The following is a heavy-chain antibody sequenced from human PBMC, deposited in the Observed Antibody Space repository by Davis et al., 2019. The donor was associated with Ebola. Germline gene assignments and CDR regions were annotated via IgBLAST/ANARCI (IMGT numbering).Heavy chain of an antibody. CDR2: IWIGGNYK. CDR3: GRDGQLSAPYAKDV. V-gene: IGHV3-33*01. D-gene: IGHD5-18*01. Sequence: GESLKISCVASGFNLRNHAIHWVRQAPGKGLEWLAQIWIGGNYKYYADSVRGRFTISRDDAENTGDLQMNSLRVEDTAVYYCGRDGQLSAPYAKDVWGQGTMVTVSS. J-gene: IGHJ6*02. CDR1: GFNLRNHA.